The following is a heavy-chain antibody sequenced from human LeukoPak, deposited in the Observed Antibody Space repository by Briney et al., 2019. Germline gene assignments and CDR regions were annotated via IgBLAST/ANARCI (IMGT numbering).Heavy chain of an antibody. CDR2: IRSKAYGGTT. Sequence: PGGSLRLSCTASGFTFGDYAMSWVRQAPGKGLEWVGFIRSKAYGGTTEYAASVKGRFTISRDDSKSIAYLQMNSLKTEDTAVYYCTRVDYGDYGGLDYWGQGTLVTVSS. CDR3: TRVDYGDYGGLDY. CDR1: GFTFGDYA. J-gene: IGHJ4*02. D-gene: IGHD4-17*01. V-gene: IGHV3-49*04.